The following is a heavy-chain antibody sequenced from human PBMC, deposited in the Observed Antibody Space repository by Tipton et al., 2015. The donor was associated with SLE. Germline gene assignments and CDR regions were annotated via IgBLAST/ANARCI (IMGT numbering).Heavy chain of an antibody. D-gene: IGHD7-27*01. Sequence: SLRLSCTASGFSFGDYAMSWVRQAPGKGLEWVGFIRSKAYGGTTEYAASVKGRFTISRDNAKNTLYLQMNSLRVEDTAVYYCAREVTGMFWGQGTLVTVSS. CDR1: GFSFGDYA. V-gene: IGHV3-49*04. CDR2: IRSKAYGGTT. CDR3: AREVTGMF. J-gene: IGHJ4*02.